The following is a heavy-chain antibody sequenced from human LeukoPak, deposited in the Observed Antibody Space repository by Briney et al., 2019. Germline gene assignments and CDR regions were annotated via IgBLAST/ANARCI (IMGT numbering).Heavy chain of an antibody. Sequence: SETLSLTCSVSGGSISSPNHDWAGIRQPPGQGLPWIGSIYYSGTTYYNLSLKSRVTLSVDTSQNQFSLKLSSVTAADTAIYFCARSLGANTWVGNWFDPWGQGTLVTVSP. D-gene: IGHD3-10*01. CDR1: GGSISSPNHD. J-gene: IGHJ5*02. CDR2: IYYSGTT. V-gene: IGHV4-39*01. CDR3: ARSLGANTWVGNWFDP.